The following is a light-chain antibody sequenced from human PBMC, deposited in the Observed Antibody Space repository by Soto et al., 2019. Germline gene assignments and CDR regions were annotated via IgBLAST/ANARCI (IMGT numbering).Light chain of an antibody. V-gene: IGLV2-8*01. CDR1: SSDVGGYKY. Sequence: QSALTQPPSASGSPGQSVTISCTGTSSDVGGYKYVSWYQQKSGKAPKLIIYEVNKRPSGVPDRFSGSKSDNTASLTVSGLQAEDEADYCCSAYAGFNNVLFGGGTKLTVL. CDR3: SAYAGFNNVL. J-gene: IGLJ2*01. CDR2: EVN.